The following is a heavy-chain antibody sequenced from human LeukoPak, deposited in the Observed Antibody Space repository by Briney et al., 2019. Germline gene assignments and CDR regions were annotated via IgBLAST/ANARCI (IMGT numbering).Heavy chain of an antibody. Sequence: GGSLRLSCAASGFTFSSYSMTWVRQAPGKGLEWVSYITYSSSTIYYADSVKGRFTISRDNAKNSLYLQMNSLRVDDTAVYYCARELDLSNAFDIWGQGTMVTVSS. CDR3: ARELDLSNAFDI. V-gene: IGHV3-48*01. CDR1: GFTFSSYS. J-gene: IGHJ3*02. D-gene: IGHD3/OR15-3a*01. CDR2: ITYSSSTI.